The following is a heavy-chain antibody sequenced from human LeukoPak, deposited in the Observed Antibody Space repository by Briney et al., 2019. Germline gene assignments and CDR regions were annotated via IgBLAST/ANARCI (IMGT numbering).Heavy chain of an antibody. V-gene: IGHV4-39*01. CDR3: ATSDTVSTYNRFDP. Sequence: PSETLSLTCSVPGGSISSNTYFWGWIRRPPGKGLEWIGSIRYSGSTYYNPSLKSRVTISVDTSNNQFSLHLTSLTAADTAVYYCATSDTVSTYNRFDPWGLGTLVTVS. CDR2: IRYSGST. D-gene: IGHD5/OR15-5a*01. J-gene: IGHJ5*02. CDR1: GGSISSNTYF.